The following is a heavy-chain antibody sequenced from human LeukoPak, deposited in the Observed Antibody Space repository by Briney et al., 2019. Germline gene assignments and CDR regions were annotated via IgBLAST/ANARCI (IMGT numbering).Heavy chain of an antibody. Sequence: GGSLRLSCAASGFTFSSYGMHWVRQAPGKGLEWVAVIWYDGSNKYYADSVKGRFTISRDNAKNSLYLQMNSLRAEDTAVYYCARGPKVVPAAISFFGIDYWGQGTLVTVSS. J-gene: IGHJ4*02. CDR3: ARGPKVVPAAISFFGIDY. D-gene: IGHD2-2*02. V-gene: IGHV3-33*03. CDR2: IWYDGSNK. CDR1: GFTFSSYG.